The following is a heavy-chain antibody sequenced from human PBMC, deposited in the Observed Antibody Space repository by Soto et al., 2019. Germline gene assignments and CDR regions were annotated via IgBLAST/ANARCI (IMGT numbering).Heavy chain of an antibody. CDR1: GFTFSDYY. CDR3: ARDLARYFDWSYYYYYGMDV. D-gene: IGHD3-9*01. J-gene: IGHJ6*02. V-gene: IGHV3-11*01. CDR2: ISSSGSTI. Sequence: GGSLRLSCAASGFTFSDYYMSWIRQAPGRGLEWVSYISSSGSTIYYADSVKGRFTISRDNAKNSLYLQMNSLRAEDTAVYYCARDLARYFDWSYYYYYGMDVWGQGTTVTVSS.